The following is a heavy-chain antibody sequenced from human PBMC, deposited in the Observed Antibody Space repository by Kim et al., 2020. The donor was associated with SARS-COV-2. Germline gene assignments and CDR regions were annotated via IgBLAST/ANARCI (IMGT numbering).Heavy chain of an antibody. J-gene: IGHJ4*02. D-gene: IGHD3-10*01. CDR2: ISSSSSYI. V-gene: IGHV3-21*04. CDR3: ARSFGEHDRYYFDY. Sequence: GGSLRLSCAASGFTFSSYSMNWVRQAPGKGLEWVSSISSSSSYIYYADSVKGRFTISRDNAKNSLYLQMNSLRAEDTAVYYCARSFGEHDRYYFDYWGQGTLVTVSS. CDR1: GFTFSSYS.